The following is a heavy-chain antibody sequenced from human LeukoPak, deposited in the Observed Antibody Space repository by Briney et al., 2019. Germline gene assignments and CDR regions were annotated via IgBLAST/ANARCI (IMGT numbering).Heavy chain of an antibody. D-gene: IGHD3-3*01. CDR2: INHSGST. J-gene: IGHJ5*02. CDR1: GGFFSGYY. V-gene: IGHV4-34*01. CDR3: ARRTIFGVVPKEFDP. Sequence: SETLSLTCAVYGGFFSGYYWSWIRQPPGKGLEWIGEINHSGSTNYNPSLKSRVTISVDTSKNQFSLKLSSVTAADTAVYYCARRTIFGVVPKEFDPWGQGTLVTVSS.